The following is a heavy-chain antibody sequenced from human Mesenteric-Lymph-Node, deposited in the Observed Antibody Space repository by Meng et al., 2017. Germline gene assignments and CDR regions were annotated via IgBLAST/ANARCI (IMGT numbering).Heavy chain of an antibody. D-gene: IGHD3-9*01. J-gene: IGHJ6*02. V-gene: IGHV3-11*01. CDR1: GFTFSDYY. CDR3: ARDQYDILTGYRYYYYYYGMDV. Sequence: GESLKISCAASGFTFSDYYMSWIRQAPGKGLEWVSYISSSGSTIYYADSVKGRFTISRDNAKNSLYLQMNSLRAEDTAVYYCARDQYDILTGYRYYYYYYGMDVWGQGTMVTVSS. CDR2: ISSSGSTI.